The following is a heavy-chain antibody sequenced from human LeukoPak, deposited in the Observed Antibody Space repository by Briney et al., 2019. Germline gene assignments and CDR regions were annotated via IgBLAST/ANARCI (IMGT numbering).Heavy chain of an antibody. D-gene: IGHD3-22*01. V-gene: IGHV3-74*01. J-gene: IGHJ4*02. CDR2: INSDGSST. CDR3: ARGTLYYYDSSGYYY. Sequence: GGSLRLSCAASGFTFSSYWMHWVRQAPGKGLVWVSRINSDGSSTSYADSVKGRFTTSRDNAKNTLYLQMNSLRAEDTAVYYCARGTLYYYDSSGYYYWGQGTLVTVSS. CDR1: GFTFSSYW.